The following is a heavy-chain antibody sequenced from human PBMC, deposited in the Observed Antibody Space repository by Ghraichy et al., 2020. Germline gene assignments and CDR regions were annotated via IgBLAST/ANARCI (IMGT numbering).Heavy chain of an antibody. J-gene: IGHJ4*02. CDR2: IYYSGST. Sequence: SETLSLTCTVSGGSISSYYWSWIRQPPGKGLEWIGYIYYSGSTNYNPSLKSRVTISVDTSKNQFSLKLSSVTAADTAVYYCARESPSSGWVDYWGQGTLVTVSS. D-gene: IGHD6-19*01. V-gene: IGHV4-59*01. CDR1: GGSISSYY. CDR3: ARESPSSGWVDY.